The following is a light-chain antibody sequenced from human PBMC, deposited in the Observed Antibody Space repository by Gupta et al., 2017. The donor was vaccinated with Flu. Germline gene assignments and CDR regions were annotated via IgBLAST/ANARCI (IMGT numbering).Light chain of an antibody. Sequence: DIVMTQSPDSLAVSLREGAGVTCKSSLHLLYTANKRNDLAWDQQKPGQPPKLLINWASARESGVPDRFSGSWSGTDFTLTSSSLQAEDVAVYYCQQYYDTPLTFGGGTRVEVK. CDR2: WAS. V-gene: IGKV4-1*01. CDR3: QQYYDTPLT. CDR1: LHLLYTANKRND. J-gene: IGKJ4*01.